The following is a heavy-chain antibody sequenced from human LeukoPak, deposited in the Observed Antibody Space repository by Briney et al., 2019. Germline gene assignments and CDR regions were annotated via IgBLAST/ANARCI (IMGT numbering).Heavy chain of an antibody. D-gene: IGHD4/OR15-4a*01. Sequence: GGSLRLSCAASGFTFSSYSMNWVRQAPGKGLEWVSAIDPSSTYIYYADSVKGRFTISRDNAENSLYLQMNSLRVEDTAVYYCARGYGGNDYWGQGTLVTVSS. J-gene: IGHJ4*02. V-gene: IGHV3-21*01. CDR2: IDPSSTYI. CDR1: GFTFSSYS. CDR3: ARGYGGNDY.